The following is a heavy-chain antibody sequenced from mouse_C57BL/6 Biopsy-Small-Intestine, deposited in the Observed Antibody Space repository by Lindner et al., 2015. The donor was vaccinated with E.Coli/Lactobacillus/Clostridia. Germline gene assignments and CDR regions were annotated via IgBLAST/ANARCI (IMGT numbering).Heavy chain of an antibody. CDR1: GYTFTNYW. Sequence: VQLQESGAELVRPGTSVKMSCKAAGYTFTNYWIGWIKQRPGHGLEWIGDIYPGGGYTNYNENFKGKATLTVDKSSSTAYMQLNSLTSEDSAVYYCARRGELAWFAYWGQGTLVTVSA. CDR3: ARRGELAWFAY. V-gene: IGHV1-63*02. CDR2: IYPGGGYT. J-gene: IGHJ3*01.